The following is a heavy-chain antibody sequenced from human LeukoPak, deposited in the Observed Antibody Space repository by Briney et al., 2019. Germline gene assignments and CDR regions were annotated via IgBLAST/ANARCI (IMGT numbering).Heavy chain of an antibody. Sequence: GGSLRLSCSASGFTFTTFLLHWFRKAPGRGLEFVSSISSNGISTYYADSVKGRFTISRDNSKNTLYLQMSSLRAEDTAVYYCVKDTNNPGVAGGDYWGQGTLVTVSS. V-gene: IGHV3-64D*06. D-gene: IGHD6-19*01. CDR2: ISSNGIST. CDR1: GFTFTTFL. CDR3: VKDTNNPGVAGGDY. J-gene: IGHJ4*02.